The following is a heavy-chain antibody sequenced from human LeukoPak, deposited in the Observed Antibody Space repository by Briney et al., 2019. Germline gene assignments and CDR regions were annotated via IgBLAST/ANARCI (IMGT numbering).Heavy chain of an antibody. CDR1: GGSFSSGGYY. CDR2: IYYSGRT. V-gene: IGHV4-31*03. J-gene: IGHJ5*02. CDR3: ARVRDGDYGYIGIDP. Sequence: PSETLSLTCTVSGGSFSSGGYYWSWIRQHPGKGLEWIGYIYYSGRTYYNPSLKSRVTISVDTSKNQFSLKLSSVTAADTAVYHCARVRDGDYGYIGIDPWGQGTLVTVSS. D-gene: IGHD4-17*01.